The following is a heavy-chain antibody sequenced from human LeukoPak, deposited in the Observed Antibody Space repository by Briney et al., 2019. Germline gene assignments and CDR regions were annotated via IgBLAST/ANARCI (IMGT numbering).Heavy chain of an antibody. CDR3: ARVYLSGSYYVGNYYYYMDV. J-gene: IGHJ6*03. CDR2: IYYSGST. CDR1: GGSISSYY. V-gene: IGHV4-59*01. Sequence: SETLSLTCSVSGGSISSYYWTWIRQPPGKGLEWIGYIYYSGSTNYNPSLKSRVTISVDTSKNQFSLKLSSVTAADTAVYYCARVYLSGSYYVGNYYYYMDVWGKGTTVTVSS. D-gene: IGHD1-26*01.